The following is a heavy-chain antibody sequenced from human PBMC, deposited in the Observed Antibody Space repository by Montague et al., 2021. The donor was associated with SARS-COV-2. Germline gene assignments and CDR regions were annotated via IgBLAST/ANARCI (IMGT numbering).Heavy chain of an antibody. D-gene: IGHD2-2*01. CDR2: IHHIVAT. CDR1: GDSMSSNNW. Sequence: SETLSLTCAVSGDSMSSNNWCSWLRPSPEKGLGWIDVIHHIVATYYNSLLKRRASSSVNKSRNQFSLNLNSVTAADTAFYYCATVFSGCSATSCYLYNWGQGTPVTVAS. J-gene: IGHJ4*02. V-gene: IGHV4-4*02. CDR3: ATVFSGCSATSCYLYN.